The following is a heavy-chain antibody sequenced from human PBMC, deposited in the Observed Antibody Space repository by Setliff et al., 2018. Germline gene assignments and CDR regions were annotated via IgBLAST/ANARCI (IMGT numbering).Heavy chain of an antibody. CDR1: GYTFTSYA. CDR2: ISAYNGYT. CDR3: ARARSFNWIDIDY. D-gene: IGHD1-20*01. J-gene: IGHJ4*02. Sequence: ASVKVSCKASGYTFTSYAMHWVRQAPGQRLEWMGWISAYNGYTNYAQKFQGRVTITADKSTSTAYMELSSLRSEDTAVYYCARARSFNWIDIDYWGQGTLVTVSS. V-gene: IGHV1-3*01.